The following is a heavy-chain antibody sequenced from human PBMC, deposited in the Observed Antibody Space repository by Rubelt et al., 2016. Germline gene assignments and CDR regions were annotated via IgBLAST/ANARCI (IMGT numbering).Heavy chain of an antibody. J-gene: IGHJ2*01. CDR2: ISGGST. V-gene: IGHV3-38-3*01. Sequence: EVQLVESRGVLVQPGGSLRLSCAAYGFTVSSNEMSWVRQAPGKGLEWVSSISGGSTYYADSWKGVFASASGNSKSTVHLQMNSLRAEDTAVDYCSYSGFAHEAPTKAPDVFPIISGCRHAKDNSPVVLACLITGYHPTSVTVTWY. CDR1: GFTVSSNE. CDR3: SYSGFAHEAPTKAPDVFPIISGCRHAKDNSPVVLACLITGYHPTSVTVTWY. D-gene: IGHD1-20*01.